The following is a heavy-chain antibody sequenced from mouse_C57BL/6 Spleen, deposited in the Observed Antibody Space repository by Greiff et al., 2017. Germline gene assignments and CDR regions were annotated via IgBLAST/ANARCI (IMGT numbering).Heavy chain of an antibody. Sequence: ESGAELVRPGTSVKMSCKASGYTFTNYWIGWAKQRPGHGLEWIGDIYPGGGYTNYNEKFKGKATLTADKSSSTAYMQFSSLTSEDSAIYYCARAYDYGYAMDYWGQGTSVTVSS. CDR2: IYPGGGYT. CDR1: GYTFTNYW. CDR3: ARAYDYGYAMDY. D-gene: IGHD2-4*01. J-gene: IGHJ4*01. V-gene: IGHV1-63*01.